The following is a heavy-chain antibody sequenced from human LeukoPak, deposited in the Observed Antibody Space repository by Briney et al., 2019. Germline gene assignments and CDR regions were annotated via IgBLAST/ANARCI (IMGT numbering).Heavy chain of an antibody. D-gene: IGHD2-21*02. J-gene: IGHJ4*02. CDR3: ARDRLEAVTDDDYFDY. CDR1: GSTFSNHG. V-gene: IGHV3-33*01. Sequence: GGSLRLSCAASGSTFSNHGMHWVRQAPGKGPEWVALIWYDGSNKYYGDSVKGRFTISRDNSKNTVYLQMNSLRAEDTGVYYCARDRLEAVTDDDYFDYWGQGTLVTVSS. CDR2: IWYDGSNK.